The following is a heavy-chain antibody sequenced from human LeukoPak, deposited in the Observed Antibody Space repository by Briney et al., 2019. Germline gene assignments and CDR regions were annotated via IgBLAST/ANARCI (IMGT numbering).Heavy chain of an antibody. CDR3: ASSRITIFGVVIGPPNYYYYMDV. CDR2: IKQGGSEK. CDR1: GFTFSSYW. Sequence: PGGSLRLSCAASGFTFSSYWMSWVRQAPGKGLEWVANIKQGGSEKYYVDSVKGRFTISRDNAKNSLYLQMNSLRAEDTAVYYCASSRITIFGVVIGPPNYYYYMDVWGKGTTVTVSS. J-gene: IGHJ6*03. V-gene: IGHV3-7*01. D-gene: IGHD3-3*01.